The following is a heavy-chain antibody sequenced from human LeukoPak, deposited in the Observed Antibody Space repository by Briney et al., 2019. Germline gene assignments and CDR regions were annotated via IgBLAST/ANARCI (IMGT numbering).Heavy chain of an antibody. J-gene: IGHJ6*03. D-gene: IGHD1-1*01. CDR3: ARGRVSSSTWYSTYYYYFYMDV. CDR2: VDHTGST. Sequence: PGGSLRLSCAASGFTFSRYSMNWVRQAPGKGLEWIGYVDHTGSTNFNPSLNGRVSISRDTTKNLFSLRLRSVTAADTAVYFCARGRVSSSTWYSTYYYYFYMDVWGKGTTVTVSS. V-gene: IGHV4-59*01. CDR1: GFTFSRYS.